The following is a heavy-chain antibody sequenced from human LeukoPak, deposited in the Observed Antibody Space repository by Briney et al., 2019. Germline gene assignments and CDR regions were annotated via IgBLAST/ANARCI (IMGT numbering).Heavy chain of an antibody. D-gene: IGHD1-26*01. V-gene: IGHV1-69*04. Sequence: SVKVSCKASGGTFSSYAISWVRQAPGQGLEWMGRIIPILGIANYAQKFQGRVTITADKSTSTAYMELSSLRSEDTAVYYCAREWELPYFDYWGQGTLVTVSS. CDR2: IIPILGIA. CDR3: AREWELPYFDY. J-gene: IGHJ4*02. CDR1: GGTFSSYA.